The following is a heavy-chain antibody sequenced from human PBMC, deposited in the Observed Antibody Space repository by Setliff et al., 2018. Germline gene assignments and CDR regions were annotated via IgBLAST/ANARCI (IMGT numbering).Heavy chain of an antibody. V-gene: IGHV1-18*01. J-gene: IGHJ4*02. D-gene: IGHD2-15*01. Sequence: ASVKVSCKASGYIFNSYGIAWVRQAPGQGLEWMGTINPNDGYTIYAPAFQGRVAMTTDTSTGTAYMELSGLTSADTAIYYCIVNMVRPVTGLDSWGPGTLVTVSS. CDR1: GYIFNSYG. CDR2: INPNDGYT. CDR3: IVNMVRPVTGLDS.